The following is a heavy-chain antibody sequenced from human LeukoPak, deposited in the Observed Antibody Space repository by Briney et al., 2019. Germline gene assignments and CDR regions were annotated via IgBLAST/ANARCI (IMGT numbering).Heavy chain of an antibody. CDR2: IYYSGST. CDR3: ASPAGTQPAPFDY. Sequence: SETLSLTCTVSGYSISSGYYWGWIRQPPGKGLEWIGSIYYSGSTYYNPSLKSRVTISVDTSKNQFSLKLSSVTAADTAVYYCASPAGTQPAPFDYWGQGTLVTVSS. CDR1: GYSISSGYY. V-gene: IGHV4-38-2*02. D-gene: IGHD6-13*01. J-gene: IGHJ4*02.